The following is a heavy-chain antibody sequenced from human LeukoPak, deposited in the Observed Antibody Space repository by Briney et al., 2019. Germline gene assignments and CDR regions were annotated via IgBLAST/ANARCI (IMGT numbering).Heavy chain of an antibody. J-gene: IGHJ4*02. D-gene: IGHD3-22*01. V-gene: IGHV3-9*01. CDR3: AKDYGAGASRFYYYDSSGYWYFDY. Sequence: GGSLRLSCAASGFTFSSYAMHWVRHAPGKGLEWVSGISWNSGSIGYADSVKGRFTISRDNAKNSLYLQMNSLRAEDTALYYCAKDYGAGASRFYYYDSSGYWYFDYWGQGTLVTVSS. CDR1: GFTFSSYA. CDR2: ISWNSGSI.